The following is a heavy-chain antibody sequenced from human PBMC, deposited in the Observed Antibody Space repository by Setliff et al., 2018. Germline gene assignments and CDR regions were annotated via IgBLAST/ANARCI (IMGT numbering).Heavy chain of an antibody. D-gene: IGHD2-15*01. J-gene: IGHJ4*02. CDR2: ISNDGNSK. Sequence: PGGSLRLSCAASGFTFSHFAIHWVRQAPGKGLEWVAGISNDGNSKFYADSVKGRFSISRDNSQNTLYLQMNSLSPEDTALYYCASSSGGNYEAYFDYWGQGTLVTVSS. V-gene: IGHV3-30*04. CDR3: ASSSGGNYEAYFDY. CDR1: GFTFSHFA.